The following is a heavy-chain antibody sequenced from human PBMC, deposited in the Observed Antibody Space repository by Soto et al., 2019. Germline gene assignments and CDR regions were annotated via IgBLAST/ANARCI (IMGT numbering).Heavy chain of an antibody. CDR2: ISSTSAYI. CDR3: GGGGFCSGGSCSPPVVFVI. Sequence: EVQLVESGGGLVKPGGSLRLSCAASGFTFSTYNMNWVRQAPGKGLEWVSSISSTSAYIYYADSMKGRFTSSRDNAKNLLFLRRNGRGVEDPVVFFCGGGGFCSGGSCSPPVVFVIGGQGGAVIVSS. J-gene: IGHJ3*02. D-gene: IGHD2-15*01. V-gene: IGHV3-21*06. CDR1: GFTFSTYN.